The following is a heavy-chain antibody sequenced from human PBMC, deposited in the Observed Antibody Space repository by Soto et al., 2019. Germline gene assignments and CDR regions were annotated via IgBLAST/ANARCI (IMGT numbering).Heavy chain of an antibody. V-gene: IGHV4-34*01. D-gene: IGHD4-17*01. Sequence: QVQLQQWGAGLLKPSETLSLTCAVYGGSFSGYYWSWIRQPPGKGLEWNGEINHSGSTNYNPSLKSRVTISVDTSKNQFSLKLSSVTAADTAVYYCARDSRGVTTLFVWFDPWGQGTLVTVSS. J-gene: IGHJ5*02. CDR3: ARDSRGVTTLFVWFDP. CDR1: GGSFSGYY. CDR2: INHSGST.